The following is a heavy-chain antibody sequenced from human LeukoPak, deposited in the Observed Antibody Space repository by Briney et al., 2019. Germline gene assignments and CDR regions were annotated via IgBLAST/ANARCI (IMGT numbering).Heavy chain of an antibody. D-gene: IGHD2-15*01. CDR3: AKPKLKQDAFDI. J-gene: IGHJ3*02. CDR2: ISGSGGST. Sequence: GGSLRLSCAASGFTFSSYAMSWVRQAPGRGLEWVSAISGSGGSTYYADSVKGRFTISRDNSKNTLYLQMNSLRAEDTAVYYCAKPKLKQDAFDIWGQGTMVTVSS. CDR1: GFTFSSYA. V-gene: IGHV3-23*01.